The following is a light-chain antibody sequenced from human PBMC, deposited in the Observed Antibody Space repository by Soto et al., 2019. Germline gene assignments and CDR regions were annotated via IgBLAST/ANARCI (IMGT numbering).Light chain of an antibody. CDR1: QTVNANY. CDR2: GAS. V-gene: IGKV3-20*01. Sequence: EIVLTQSPGTLSLSPGERATLSCRASQTVNANYFAWYQQRPGQAPRLLIYGASTRAPGIPDRFSGGGSGTDFTLTISRLESEDFAVYYCQKYGSSPSRLTFGRGTKVEIK. J-gene: IGKJ4*01. CDR3: QKYGSSPSRLT.